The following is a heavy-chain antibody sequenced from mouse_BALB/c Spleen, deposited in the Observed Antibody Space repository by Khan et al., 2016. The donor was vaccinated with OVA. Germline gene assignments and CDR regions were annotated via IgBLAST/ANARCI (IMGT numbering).Heavy chain of an antibody. CDR3: TRLVDY. Sequence: EVELVESGGGLVKPGGSLKLSCAASGFTFSSYAVSWIRQTPEKRLEWVASINIGGSTYSPDRVKGRLTISRYDPWNVLYLQMSSLRSEDTVMYYCTRLVDYWGQGTSVTVSS. V-gene: IGHV5-6-5*01. J-gene: IGHJ4*01. CDR2: INIGGST. CDR1: GFTFSSYA.